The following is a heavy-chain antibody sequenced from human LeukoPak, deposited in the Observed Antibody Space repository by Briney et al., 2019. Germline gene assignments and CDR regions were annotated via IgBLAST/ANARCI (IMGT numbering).Heavy chain of an antibody. V-gene: IGHV1-69*05. CDR2: IIPIFGTA. CDR3: ARTKADHDAFDI. CDR1: GGTFSSYA. J-gene: IGHJ3*02. Sequence: SVKVSCKASGGTFSSYAISWVRQAPGQGLEWMGRIIPIFGTANYAQKFQGRVTITTDESTSTAYMELSSLRSEDTAVYYCARTKADHDAFDIWGQGTMVTVSS. D-gene: IGHD2-8*01.